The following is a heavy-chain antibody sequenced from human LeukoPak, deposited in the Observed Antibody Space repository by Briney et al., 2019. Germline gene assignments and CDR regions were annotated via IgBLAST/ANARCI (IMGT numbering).Heavy chain of an antibody. CDR2: IWYDGSNK. D-gene: IGHD6-19*01. Sequence: GGSLRLSCAASGFTFSNYGMHWVRQAPGKGLEWVAVIWYDGSNKYYADSVKGRFTISRDNSKNTLYLQMSSLRAEDTAVYYCATGSSGLYYFDYWGQGTLVTVSS. CDR1: GFTFSNYG. CDR3: ATGSSGLYYFDY. V-gene: IGHV3-33*01. J-gene: IGHJ4*02.